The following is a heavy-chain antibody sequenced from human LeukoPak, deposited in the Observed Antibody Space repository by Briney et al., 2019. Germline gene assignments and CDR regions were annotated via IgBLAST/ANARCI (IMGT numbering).Heavy chain of an antibody. CDR1: GFTFSSYS. CDR3: VSSYYDFWSGPKNWFDP. Sequence: PGGSLRLSCAASGFTFSSYSMNWVRQAPGKGLEWVSYISSSSSTIYYADSVKGRFTISRDNAKNSLYLQMNSLRAEDTAVYYCVSSYYDFWSGPKNWFDPWGQGTLVTVSS. V-gene: IGHV3-48*04. J-gene: IGHJ5*02. D-gene: IGHD3-3*01. CDR2: ISSSSSTI.